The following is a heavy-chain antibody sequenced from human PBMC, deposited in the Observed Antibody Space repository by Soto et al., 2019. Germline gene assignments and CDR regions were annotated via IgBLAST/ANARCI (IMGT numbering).Heavy chain of an antibody. D-gene: IGHD2-2*01. CDR2: ISDSGVEP. V-gene: IGHV3-23*01. J-gene: IGHJ4*02. CDR1: GFTFSSYA. CDR3: VRDQIIIPAVHLN. Sequence: PGGSLRLSCAASGFTFSSYAMSWVRQATGKGLEWVSSISDSGVEPHYADYVRGRFTTSRDNSKNTLYLHMTSLRAGDTAVYYCVRDQIIIPAVHLNWGQGTQVTVS.